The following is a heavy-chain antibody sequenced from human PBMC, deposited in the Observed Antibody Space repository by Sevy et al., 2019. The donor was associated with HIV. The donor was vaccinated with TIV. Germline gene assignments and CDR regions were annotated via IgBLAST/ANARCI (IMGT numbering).Heavy chain of an antibody. CDR2: IKQDGSEK. CDR1: GFTFSSYW. CDR3: ARQRTGDAFDI. D-gene: IGHD7-27*01. Sequence: GESLKISCAASGFTFSSYWMSWVRQAPGKGLEWVANIKQDGSEKYYVDSVKGRFTISRDNAKNSLYLQMNSLRAEDTAVYYCARQRTGDAFDIWGQGTMVTVSS. J-gene: IGHJ3*02. V-gene: IGHV3-7*01.